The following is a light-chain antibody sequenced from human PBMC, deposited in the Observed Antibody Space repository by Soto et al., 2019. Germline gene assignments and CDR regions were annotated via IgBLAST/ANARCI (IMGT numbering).Light chain of an antibody. V-gene: IGLV2-14*01. Sequence: QSALTQPASVSGSPGQSITISCTGTSSDVGGYNYVSWYQQHPGKAPKLMIYDVTNRPSGVSNRFSGSKSGNTASLTISGLQAEDEDDYYCSSYTSSDTWVFGRGTKLTVL. CDR1: SSDVGGYNY. CDR2: DVT. J-gene: IGLJ3*02. CDR3: SSYTSSDTWV.